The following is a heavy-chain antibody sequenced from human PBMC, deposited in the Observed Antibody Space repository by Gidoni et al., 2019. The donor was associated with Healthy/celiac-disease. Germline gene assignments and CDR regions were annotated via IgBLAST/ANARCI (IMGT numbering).Heavy chain of an antibody. CDR1: GGSFSGYY. CDR3: ARGKEVIEAFDY. Sequence: QVQLQQWGAGLLKPSETLSLTCAVYGGSFSGYYWSWIRQPPGKGLEWIGEINHSGSTNYNPSLKSRVTISVDTSKNQFSLKLSSVTAADTAVYYCARGKEVIEAFDYWGQGTLVTVSS. D-gene: IGHD2-21*01. CDR2: INHSGST. J-gene: IGHJ4*02. V-gene: IGHV4-34*01.